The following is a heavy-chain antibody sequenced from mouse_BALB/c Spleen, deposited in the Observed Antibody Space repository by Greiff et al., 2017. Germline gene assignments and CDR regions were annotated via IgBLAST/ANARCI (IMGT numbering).Heavy chain of an antibody. CDR1: GFSLTSYD. D-gene: IGHD4-1*01. V-gene: IGHV2-9-2*01. CDR2: IWTGGGT. J-gene: IGHJ2*01. Sequence: QVQLKQSGPGLVAPSQSLSITCTVSGFSLTSYDISWIRQPPGKGLEWLGVIWTGGGTNYNSAFMSRLSISKDNSKSQVFLKMNSLQTDDTAIYYCVRAGYYFDYWGQGTTLTVSS. CDR3: VRAGYYFDY.